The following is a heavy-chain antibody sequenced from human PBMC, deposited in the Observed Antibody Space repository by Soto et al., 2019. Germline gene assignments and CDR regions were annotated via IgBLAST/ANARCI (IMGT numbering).Heavy chain of an antibody. D-gene: IGHD4-17*01. CDR3: ARRYGRTLDY. CDR1: GGSISSYY. V-gene: IGHV4-59*08. Sequence: QVQLQESGPGLVKPSETLSLTCTVSGGSISSYYWSWIRQPPGKGLEWIGYIYYSGSTNYNPSLKSRVTISIDPSKNQFSLKLSSVTAADTAVYYCARRYGRTLDYCGQRTLVTASA. CDR2: IYYSGST. J-gene: IGHJ4*02.